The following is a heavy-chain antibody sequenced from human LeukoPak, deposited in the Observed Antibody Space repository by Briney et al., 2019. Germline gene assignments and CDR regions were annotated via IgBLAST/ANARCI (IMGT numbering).Heavy chain of an antibody. J-gene: IGHJ6*03. Sequence: GGSLRLSCAASGFTFNRYNMNWVRRAPGKGLEWVSSISTSSSYIYYADSVRGRFTISRDNAKNSLYLQMNSLRAEDTALYYCAKDNRVYGSGTYSYYYYYMDIWGKGTTVTVSS. D-gene: IGHD3-10*01. CDR1: GFTFNRYN. V-gene: IGHV3-21*04. CDR3: AKDNRVYGSGTYSYYYYYMDI. CDR2: ISTSSSYI.